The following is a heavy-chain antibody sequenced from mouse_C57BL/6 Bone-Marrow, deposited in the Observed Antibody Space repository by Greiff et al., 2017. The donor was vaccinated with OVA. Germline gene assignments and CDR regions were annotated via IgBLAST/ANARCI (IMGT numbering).Heavy chain of an antibody. CDR3: AKNKFITTVVDAMDY. J-gene: IGHJ4*01. CDR2: IWRGGST. D-gene: IGHD1-1*01. V-gene: IGHV2-5*01. Sequence: VKLVESGPGLVQPSQSLSITCTVSGFSLTSYGVHWVRQSPGKGLEWLGVIWRGGSTDYNAAFMSRLSITKDNSKSQVFFKMNSLQADDTAIYYCAKNKFITTVVDAMDYWGQGTSVTVSS. CDR1: GFSLTSYG.